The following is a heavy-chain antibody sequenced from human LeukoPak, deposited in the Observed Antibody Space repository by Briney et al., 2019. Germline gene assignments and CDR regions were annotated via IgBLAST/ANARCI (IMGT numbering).Heavy chain of an antibody. Sequence: PSETLSLTCTVSGGSISSGHYYWTWIRQPAGKGLEWIGRIYTSGSTNYNPSLKSRVTISIDTSKNQFSMRLSSVTAADTAVYYCARGIYDYLDSWGQGTLVTVSS. D-gene: IGHD4/OR15-4a*01. J-gene: IGHJ4*02. V-gene: IGHV4-61*02. CDR2: IYTSGST. CDR3: ARGIYDYLDS. CDR1: GGSISSGHYY.